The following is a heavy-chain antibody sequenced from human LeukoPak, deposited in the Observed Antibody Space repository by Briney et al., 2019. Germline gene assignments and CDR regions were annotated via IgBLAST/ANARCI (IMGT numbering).Heavy chain of an antibody. V-gene: IGHV1-8*01. CDR2: MNPNSGNT. Sequence: ASVKVSCKASGYTFTSYDINWVRQATGQGLEWMGWMNPNSGNTGYAQKFQGRVTMTRSTSISTAYMELSSLRSEDTAVYYCARSTPLRFLEWLLPFDYWGQGTLVTVSS. CDR3: ARSTPLRFLEWLLPFDY. J-gene: IGHJ4*02. D-gene: IGHD3-3*01. CDR1: GYTFTSYD.